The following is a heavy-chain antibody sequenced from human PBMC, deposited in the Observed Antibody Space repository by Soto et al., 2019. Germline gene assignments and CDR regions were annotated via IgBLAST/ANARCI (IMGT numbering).Heavy chain of an antibody. J-gene: IGHJ5*02. CDR1: GYTFTSYA. CDR2: INPGNGKT. V-gene: IGHV1-3*01. D-gene: IGHD3-16*01. Sequence: ASVKVSCKASGYTFTSYAIHWVRQAPGQRLEWMGWINPGNGKTIYSQKFQGRVTIIRDTSADTAYVELSSLSSEDTAVYKCARDRYSYTDAWGNYWVSNYFDLWGQGTLVTVSS. CDR3: ARDRYSYTDAWGNYWVSNYFDL.